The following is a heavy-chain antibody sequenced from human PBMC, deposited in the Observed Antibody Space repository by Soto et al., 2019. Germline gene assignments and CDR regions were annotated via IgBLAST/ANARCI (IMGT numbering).Heavy chain of an antibody. Sequence: EVQLVESGGGLVQPGGSLRLSCAASGFSFSSQWMYWVRQSPGKGPVWVSYINNDGSRIGYADSVKRRFTISRDNAKNTLYMQMNSPRVEDTAVYYCVKDSRWGRGTLVTVSS. CDR2: INNDGSRI. J-gene: IGHJ4*02. CDR1: GFSFSSQW. CDR3: VKDSR. V-gene: IGHV3-74*01. D-gene: IGHD6-19*01.